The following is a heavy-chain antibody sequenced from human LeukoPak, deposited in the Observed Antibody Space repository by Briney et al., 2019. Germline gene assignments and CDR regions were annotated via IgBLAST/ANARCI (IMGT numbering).Heavy chain of an antibody. CDR2: IYYSGST. CDR1: GGSISNYY. Sequence: SETLSLTCTVSGGSISNYYWSWIRQPPGKGLEWIGYIYYSGSTNYNPSLKSRATISLDTSKNQFSLKVNSVTAADTAVYYCARDQEGTYYFDYWGQGTLVTVSS. CDR3: ARDQEGTYYFDY. V-gene: IGHV4-59*01. J-gene: IGHJ4*02.